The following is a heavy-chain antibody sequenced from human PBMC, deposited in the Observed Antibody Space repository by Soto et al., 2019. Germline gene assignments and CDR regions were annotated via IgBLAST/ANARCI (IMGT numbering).Heavy chain of an antibody. D-gene: IGHD6-19*01. J-gene: IGHJ4*02. CDR2: ISSSGNSI. V-gene: IGHV3-21*01. Sequence: EVQLVESGGGLVKPGGSLRLSCAASGFTFSSYSMTWVRQAPGKGLECVSSISSSGNSIYYADSLKGRFTISRDNAKNSLDLQMDSLGADDTALYYCARALSSLIAVPGHWGQGTLVTVSS. CDR3: ARALSSLIAVPGH. CDR1: GFTFSSYS.